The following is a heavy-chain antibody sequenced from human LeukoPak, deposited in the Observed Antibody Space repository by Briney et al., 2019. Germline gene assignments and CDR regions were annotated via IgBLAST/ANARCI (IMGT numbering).Heavy chain of an antibody. V-gene: IGHV4-39*07. CDR3: ARERDYGDRLPDY. J-gene: IGHJ4*02. CDR2: INHSGST. Sequence: SSETLSLTCTVSGGSISSGSYYWGWIRQPPGKGLEWIGNINHSGSTQYNPSLKSRVTISVDTSKNQFSLKLSSVTAADTAVYYCARERDYGDRLPDYWGQGTLVTVSS. CDR1: GGSISSGSYY. D-gene: IGHD4-17*01.